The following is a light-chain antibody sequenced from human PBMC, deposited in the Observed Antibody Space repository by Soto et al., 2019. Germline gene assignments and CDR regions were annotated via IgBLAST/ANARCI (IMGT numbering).Light chain of an antibody. CDR1: QGISNY. CDR2: AAS. J-gene: IGKJ3*01. V-gene: IGKV1-27*01. CDR3: QKYNSAPQG. Sequence: DIQMTQSPSSLSASVGDRVTISCRASQGISNYLAWYQQKPGKVPKLLIYAASTLRSGVPSRFGGSGSGTDFTLTISSLQPEDVGTYYCQKYNSAPQGFGPGTKVDIK.